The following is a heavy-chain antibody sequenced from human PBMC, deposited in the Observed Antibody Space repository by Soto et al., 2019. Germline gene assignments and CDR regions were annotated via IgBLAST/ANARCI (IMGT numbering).Heavy chain of an antibody. D-gene: IGHD3-22*01. CDR2: ISGSGGST. CDR3: AREYYYDRSGYQHFDY. J-gene: IGHJ4*02. V-gene: IGHV3-23*01. CDR1: GFTFSSYA. Sequence: GGSLRLSCAASGFTFSSYAMSWVRQAPGKGLEWVSAISGSGGSTYYADSVKGRFTISRDNSKNTLYLQMNSLRAEDTAVYYCAREYYYDRSGYQHFDYWGQGTLVTVSS.